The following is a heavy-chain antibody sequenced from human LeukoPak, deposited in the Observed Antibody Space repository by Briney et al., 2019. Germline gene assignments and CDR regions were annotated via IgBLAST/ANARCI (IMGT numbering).Heavy chain of an antibody. CDR1: GFTFSSYS. D-gene: IGHD6-13*01. CDR3: ARDGTYYYYGMDV. V-gene: IGHV3-21*01. J-gene: IGHJ6*02. CDR2: ISSSSSYI. Sequence: GGAVRLSCAASGFTFSSYSMNWVRQAPGKGLEWVSSISSSSSYIYYADSVKGRFTISRDNAKNSLYLQINSLRAEGTAVYYCARDGTYYYYGMDVWGQGTTVTVSS.